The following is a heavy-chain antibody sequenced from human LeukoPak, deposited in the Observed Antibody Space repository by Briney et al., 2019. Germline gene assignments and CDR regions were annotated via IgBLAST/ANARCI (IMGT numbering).Heavy chain of an antibody. CDR3: ARANVVTAIDY. V-gene: IGHV3-23*01. CDR1: GFTFSTYA. D-gene: IGHD2-21*02. CDR2: ISGSGGST. Sequence: GGSLRLSCAASGFTFSTYAVNWVRQAPGKGLEWVSAISGSGGSTYYADSVKGRFTISRDNSKNTLYLQMNSLRAEDTAVYYCARANVVTAIDYWGQGTLVTVSS. J-gene: IGHJ4*02.